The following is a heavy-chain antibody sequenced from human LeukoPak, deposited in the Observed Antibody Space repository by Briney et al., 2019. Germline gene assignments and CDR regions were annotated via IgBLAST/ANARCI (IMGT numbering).Heavy chain of an antibody. CDR1: GGSISSSSYY. J-gene: IGHJ4*02. D-gene: IGHD1-26*01. CDR2: IYYSGST. V-gene: IGHV4-39*01. Sequence: SETLSLTCTVSGGSISSSSYYWGWIRQPPGKGREWIGSIYYSGSTYYNPSLKSRVTISVATSKNQFSLKLSSVTAADAAVYYCARHGDDSGSYYFDYWGQGTLVTVSS. CDR3: ARHGDDSGSYYFDY.